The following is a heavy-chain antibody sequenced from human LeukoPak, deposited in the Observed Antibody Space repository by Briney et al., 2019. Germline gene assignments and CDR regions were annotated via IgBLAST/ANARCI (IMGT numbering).Heavy chain of an antibody. V-gene: IGHV3-15*01. CDR1: GFTFSNAW. J-gene: IGHJ3*02. CDR3: ARSSSYRGPKGAFDI. D-gene: IGHD3-10*01. CDR2: IKSKTDGGTT. Sequence: GGSLRLSCAASGFTFSNAWMSWVRQAPGKGLEWVGRIKSKTDGGTTDYAAPVKGRFTISRDDSKNTLYLQMNSLKTEDTAVYYCARSSSYRGPKGAFDIWGQGTMVTVSS.